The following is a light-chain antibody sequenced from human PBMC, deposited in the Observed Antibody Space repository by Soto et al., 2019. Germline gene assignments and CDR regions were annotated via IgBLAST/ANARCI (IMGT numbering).Light chain of an antibody. Sequence: DLQMTQSPSSLSASVGDRVTITCRASQGIRNYLGWYQQKPGKAPKRLIYAASSLQGGVPSRFSGSGSGTEFPLTISSLQPEDFATYYCLQHNSYPFTFGPGTKVDIK. V-gene: IGKV1-17*01. J-gene: IGKJ3*01. CDR2: AAS. CDR1: QGIRNY. CDR3: LQHNSYPFT.